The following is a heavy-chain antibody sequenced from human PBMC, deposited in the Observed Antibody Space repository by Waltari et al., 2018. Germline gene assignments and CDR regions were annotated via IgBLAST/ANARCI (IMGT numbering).Heavy chain of an antibody. Sequence: QVQLVQSGAEVKKPESSVKVSCQVSGGSFSTYATNWVRQAPGQGLEWMGRILPILNITQYSQKFQGRVTLTADTSTRVAYMELNSLTSEDTAVYFCSRGPQAAGNQLDPWGQGTLVTVSS. CDR1: GGSFSTYA. CDR2: ILPILNIT. J-gene: IGHJ5*02. CDR3: SRGPQAAGNQLDP. V-gene: IGHV1-69*04.